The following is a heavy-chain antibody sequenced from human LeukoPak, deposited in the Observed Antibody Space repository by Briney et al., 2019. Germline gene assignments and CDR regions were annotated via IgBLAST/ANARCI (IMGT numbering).Heavy chain of an antibody. CDR2: IHQSGST. CDR3: ARGNWNYGSWFFDL. Sequence: SETLSLTCSVSGGSISSGDYYWSWIRQPPGKGLEWTGHIHQSGSTSYHPPLRSRVSISLDRSNNQFSLEVNFVTAADTAVYYCARGNWNYGSWFFDLWGRGTLVTVSS. D-gene: IGHD1-7*01. J-gene: IGHJ2*01. CDR1: GGSISSGDYY. V-gene: IGHV4-30-2*01.